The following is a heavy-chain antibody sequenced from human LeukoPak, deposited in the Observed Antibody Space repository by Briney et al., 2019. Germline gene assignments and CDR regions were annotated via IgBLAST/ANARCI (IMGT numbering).Heavy chain of an antibody. Sequence: GGSLRLSCAASGFSVSEKYMTWVRPAPGKGLEWVSVIFSGGSTYYADSVKGRLTISRDNSMNTLYLQMSSLRPEDTAVYYCARDQDYYDRELYYYYGMDVWGQGTTVTVSS. V-gene: IGHV3-66*02. J-gene: IGHJ6*02. CDR3: ARDQDYYDRELYYYYGMDV. D-gene: IGHD3-22*01. CDR1: GFSVSEKY. CDR2: IFSGGST.